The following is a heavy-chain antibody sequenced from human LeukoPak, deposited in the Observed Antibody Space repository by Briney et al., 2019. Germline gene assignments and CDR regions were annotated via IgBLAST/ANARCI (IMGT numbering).Heavy chain of an antibody. CDR3: ARDQGIFGVVIKKGNGHVDY. D-gene: IGHD3-3*01. J-gene: IGHJ4*02. V-gene: IGHV3-21*01. Sequence: PGGSLRLSCAASGFTFTGYAMNWVRQAPGKGLEWVSSISGSSNYIYYADSVKGRFTISRDNAKNSLYLQMNSLRAEDTAVYYCARDQGIFGVVIKKGNGHVDYWGQGTLVTVSS. CDR2: ISGSSNYI. CDR1: GFTFTGYA.